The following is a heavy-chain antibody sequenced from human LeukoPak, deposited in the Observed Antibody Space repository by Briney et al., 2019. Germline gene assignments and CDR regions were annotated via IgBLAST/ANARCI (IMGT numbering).Heavy chain of an antibody. CDR2: IRYDGGYN. Sequence: PGGSLRLSCAASGFSFTNNGMYWVRQAPGKGLEWVASIRYDGGYNNYGDSVKGRFTISRDNSKNTLYLQMNSLRAEDTAVYYCAKLLFEYDFWGQGTLVTVSS. V-gene: IGHV3-30*02. CDR1: GFSFTNNG. D-gene: IGHD2-21*01. CDR3: AKLLFEYDF. J-gene: IGHJ4*02.